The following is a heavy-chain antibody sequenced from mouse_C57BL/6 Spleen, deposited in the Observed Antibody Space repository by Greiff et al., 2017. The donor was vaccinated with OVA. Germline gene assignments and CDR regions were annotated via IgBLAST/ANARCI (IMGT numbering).Heavy chain of an antibody. J-gene: IGHJ1*03. CDR3: ARNCNYWDFDV. CDR1: GYTFTGYK. CDR2: IIPRCGTT. V-gene: IGHV1-39*01. D-gene: IGHD4-1*01. Sequence: EVQLQQSGAELMKPGASVKISCKASGYTFTGYKMNWVKQSTGQSLEWIGVIIPRCGTTSYNQKFKGKATLTVDQSSSTAYMQRNSLTDEDSAVYYCARNCNYWDFDVWGTGTTVTVSA.